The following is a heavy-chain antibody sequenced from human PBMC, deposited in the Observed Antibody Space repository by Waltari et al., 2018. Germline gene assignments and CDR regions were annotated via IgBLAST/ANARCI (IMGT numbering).Heavy chain of an antibody. V-gene: IGHV1-69*01. J-gene: IGHJ4*02. Sequence: QLQLQESGPGLVKSSETLSLTCTVSGGSISSSSYYWGWICQPPGKGLEWMGGIIPIFGTANDAQKCQGRVTITADDSTSTAYMELSSLRSEDTAVYYCATAPYSGGPVILRYWGQGTLVTVSS. CDR1: GGSISSSS. CDR3: ATAPYSGGPVILRY. D-gene: IGHD5-12*01. CDR2: IIPIFGTA.